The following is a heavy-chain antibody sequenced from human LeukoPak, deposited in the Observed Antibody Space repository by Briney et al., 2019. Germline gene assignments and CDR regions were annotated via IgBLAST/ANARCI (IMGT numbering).Heavy chain of an antibody. D-gene: IGHD5-18*01. CDR1: GGTFSSYS. Sequence: SVKVSCKASGGTFSSYSIRWLRQAPGQGLEWMGGIIPIFGTANYAQKLQGRVTITTDESTSTAYMELSSLRSEDTAVYYCARDRGYSYGYYFDYWGQGTLVTVSS. J-gene: IGHJ4*02. CDR2: IIPIFGTA. CDR3: ARDRGYSYGYYFDY. V-gene: IGHV1-69*05.